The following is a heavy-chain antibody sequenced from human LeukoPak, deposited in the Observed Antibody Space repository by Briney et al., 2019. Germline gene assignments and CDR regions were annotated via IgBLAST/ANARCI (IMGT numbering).Heavy chain of an antibody. V-gene: IGHV6-1*01. Sequence: SQTLSLTCAISGDSVSSNSAAWNWIRQSPSRGLEWLGRTYYRSKWYNDYAVSVKSRITINPDTSKNQFSLQLNSVTPEDTAVYYCARDAGIAVALGTRWFDPWGQGTLVTVSS. D-gene: IGHD6-19*01. CDR3: ARDAGIAVALGTRWFDP. CDR1: GDSVSSNSAA. J-gene: IGHJ5*02. CDR2: TYYRSKWYN.